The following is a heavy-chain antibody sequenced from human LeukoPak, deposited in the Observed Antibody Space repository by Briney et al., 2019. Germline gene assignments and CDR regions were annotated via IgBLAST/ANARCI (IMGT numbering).Heavy chain of an antibody. CDR1: GFTFISFG. V-gene: IGHV3-23*01. CDR2: ISGSGGST. Sequence: GGSLRLSCAASGFTFISFGMNWVRQAPGKGLEWVSAISGSGGSTYYADSVKGRFTISRDNSKNTLYLQMNSLRAEDTAVYYCAKARGSYPSGFDYWGQGTLVTVSS. D-gene: IGHD1-26*01. J-gene: IGHJ4*02. CDR3: AKARGSYPSGFDY.